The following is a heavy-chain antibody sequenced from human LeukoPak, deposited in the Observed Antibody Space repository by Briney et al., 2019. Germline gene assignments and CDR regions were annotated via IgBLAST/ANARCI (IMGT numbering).Heavy chain of an antibody. V-gene: IGHV4-59*12. Sequence: PSETLSLTCTVSGGSISSYYWSWIRQPPGKGLEWIGYIYYSGSTNYNPSLKSRVTISVDTSKNQFSLKLRSVTAADTAVYYCARGSIHDAFDIWGQGTMVTVSS. CDR3: ARGSIHDAFDI. D-gene: IGHD3-10*01. J-gene: IGHJ3*02. CDR1: GGSISSYY. CDR2: IYYSGST.